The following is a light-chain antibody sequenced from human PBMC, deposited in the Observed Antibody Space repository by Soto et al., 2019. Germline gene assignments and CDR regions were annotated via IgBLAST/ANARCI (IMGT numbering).Light chain of an antibody. Sequence: SVLTQPRSVYWARGKRVTISGTVTSSNIGSGYDVHWYQHLPGTAPKLLIYGNTIRPSGVPDRFSGSKSGTSASLDITGLQAEDEADYYCQYYDRSLRRYVFGTGTKVT. CDR1: SSNIGSGYD. V-gene: IGLV1-40*01. CDR3: QYYDRSLRRYV. CDR2: GNT. J-gene: IGLJ1*01.